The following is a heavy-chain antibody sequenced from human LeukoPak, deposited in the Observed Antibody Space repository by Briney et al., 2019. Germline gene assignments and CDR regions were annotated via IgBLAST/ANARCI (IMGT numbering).Heavy chain of an antibody. V-gene: IGHV4-31*03. CDR2: MYFSGIT. Sequence: KPSETLSLTCTVSGGSISSGGYYWSWIRQHPGKGLEWIGYMYFSGITSYNPSLKSRVTISVDTSKNQFSLKLSSVTAADTAVYYCARGTYYYYYYMDVWGKGTTVTVSS. J-gene: IGHJ6*03. CDR1: GGSISSGGYY. CDR3: ARGTYYYYYYMDV.